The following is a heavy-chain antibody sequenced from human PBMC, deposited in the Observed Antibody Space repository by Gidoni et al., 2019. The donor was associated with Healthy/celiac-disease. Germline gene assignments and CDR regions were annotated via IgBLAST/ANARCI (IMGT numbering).Heavy chain of an antibody. V-gene: IGHV3-43*02. CDR2: ISGDGGST. CDR3: AKEMANSSGWYEDYFDY. D-gene: IGHD6-19*01. CDR1: GFTFDDYA. J-gene: IGHJ4*02. Sequence: EVQLVESGGGVVQPGGSLRLSCAASGFTFDDYAMHWVRQAPGKGLEWVSLISGDGGSTYYADSVKGRFTISRDNSKNSLYLQMNSLRTEDTALYYCAKEMANSSGWYEDYFDYWGQGTLVTVSS.